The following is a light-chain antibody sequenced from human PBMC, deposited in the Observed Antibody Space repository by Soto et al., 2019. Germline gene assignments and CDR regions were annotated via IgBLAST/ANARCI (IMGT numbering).Light chain of an antibody. V-gene: IGKV1-39*01. CDR2: AAS. CDR1: QSISSY. CDR3: QQSYSPMT. Sequence: DIQMTQPPSSLSASVGDRVTITCRASQSISSYLNWYQQKPGKAPKLLIYAASSLQSGVPSRFSGSGSGTDFTLTISRLQPEDFATYYCQQSYSPMTFGQGTKVEIK. J-gene: IGKJ1*01.